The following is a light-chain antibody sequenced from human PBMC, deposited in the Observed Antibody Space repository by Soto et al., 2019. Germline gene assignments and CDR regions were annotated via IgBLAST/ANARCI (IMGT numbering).Light chain of an antibody. CDR1: QSVSSN. V-gene: IGKV3-15*01. CDR3: QQYHHSPT. J-gene: IGKJ1*01. CDR2: GAS. Sequence: EIVLTHAPRTVSAFPWDTAPLXCRASQSVSSNLAWYQQKPGQAPRLLIYGASTRATGIPARFSGSGSGTEFTLTISSLQSEDFAVYYCQQYHHSPTFGQGTKV.